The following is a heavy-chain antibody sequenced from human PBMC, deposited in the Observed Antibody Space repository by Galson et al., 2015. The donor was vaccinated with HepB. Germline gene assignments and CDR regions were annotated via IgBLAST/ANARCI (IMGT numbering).Heavy chain of an antibody. CDR3: ARVTVQLERRYFDY. Sequence: ETLSLTCTVSGDSINFYYWSWIRQPPGKGLEWIGYIYYSGSTNYNPSLKSRVTISVDTSKNQFSLRLSSVTAADTAVYYCARVTVQLERRYFDYWGQGTLVTVSS. J-gene: IGHJ4*02. CDR2: IYYSGST. V-gene: IGHV4-59*01. D-gene: IGHD1-1*01. CDR1: GDSINFYY.